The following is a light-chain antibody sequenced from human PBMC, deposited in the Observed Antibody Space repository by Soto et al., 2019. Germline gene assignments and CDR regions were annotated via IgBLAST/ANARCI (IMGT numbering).Light chain of an antibody. Sequence: QSVLTQPASVSGSPGQSITISCTGTSSDVGGYNYVSWYQHYPGEAPKLLTYEVGNRPSGVSDRFSAFKSGNTAFLTISGLQPDDEADYYCSSYSDTSTVIFGGGTKLTVL. J-gene: IGLJ2*01. CDR1: SSDVGGYNY. V-gene: IGLV2-14*01. CDR2: EVG. CDR3: SSYSDTSTVI.